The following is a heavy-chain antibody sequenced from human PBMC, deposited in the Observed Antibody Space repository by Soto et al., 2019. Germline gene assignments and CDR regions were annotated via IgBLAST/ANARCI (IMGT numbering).Heavy chain of an antibody. CDR1: GFTFSSYA. CDR2: ISYDGSNK. V-gene: IGHV3-30-3*01. J-gene: IGHJ4*02. CDR3: ARDRERYCSGGSCYPGVY. D-gene: IGHD2-15*01. Sequence: QVQLVESGGGVVQPGRSLRLSCAASGFTFSSYAMHWVRQAPGKGLEWVAVISYDGSNKYYADSVKGRFTISRDNCKNTLYLQMNSLRAEDTAVYYCARDRERYCSGGSCYPGVYWGQGTLVTVSS.